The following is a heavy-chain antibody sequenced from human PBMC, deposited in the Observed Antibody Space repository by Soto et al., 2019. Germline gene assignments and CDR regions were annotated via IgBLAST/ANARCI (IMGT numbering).Heavy chain of an antibody. CDR3: ARDVDTAKGIYDILTGTPI. CDR1: GGSISSGGYY. Sequence: SETLSLTCTVSGGSISSGGYYWSWIRQHPGKGLEWIGYIYYSGSTYHNPSLKSRVTISVDTSKTQFSLKLSSVTAADTAVYYCARDVDTAKGIYDILTGTPIWGQGTLVTVSS. D-gene: IGHD3-9*01. CDR2: IYYSGST. V-gene: IGHV4-31*03. J-gene: IGHJ4*02.